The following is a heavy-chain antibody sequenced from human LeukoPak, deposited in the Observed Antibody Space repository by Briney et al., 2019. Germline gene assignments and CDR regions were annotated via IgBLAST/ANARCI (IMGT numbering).Heavy chain of an antibody. CDR3: ARHPFMSLFDY. V-gene: IGHV4-59*08. D-gene: IGHD3-10*02. CDR2: IYRSGHT. Sequence: SETLSLTCTVSGDSIGDYYWSWIRQPPGKGLEWIGYIYRSGHTHSNPSLKSRVTISVDTSKNQFSLKLSSVTAADTAVYYCARHPFMSLFDYWGQGTLVTVSS. J-gene: IGHJ4*02. CDR1: GDSIGDYY.